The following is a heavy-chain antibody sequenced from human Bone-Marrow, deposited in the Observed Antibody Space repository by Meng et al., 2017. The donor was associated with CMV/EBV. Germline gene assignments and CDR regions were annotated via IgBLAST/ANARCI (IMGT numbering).Heavy chain of an antibody. CDR3: ARDVDTAMVTGYGMDV. D-gene: IGHD5-18*01. Sequence: GESLKISCAACGFTFSRLGMNWVRQAAGKGLEWVSNISGSGGSPHYADSEKGRITISRDNAKNSLYLQMNSLRAEDTAVYYCARDVDTAMVTGYGMDVWGQGTTVTVSS. V-gene: IGHV3-23*01. CDR1: GFTFSRLG. J-gene: IGHJ6*02. CDR2: ISGSGGSP.